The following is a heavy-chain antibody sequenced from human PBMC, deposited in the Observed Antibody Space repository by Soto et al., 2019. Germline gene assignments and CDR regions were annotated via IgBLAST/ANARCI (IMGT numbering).Heavy chain of an antibody. CDR3: ATDPRNKGFHP. Sequence: EGQLVESGGGSVQPGGSLRLSCAASGFTFSDYWMHWVRQVPGKGLVWVSCINGDGTSTRYADSVRGRFTISRDNAKNTLNVQTNSLRADDTPVYNCATDPRNKGFHPWGQGTLVTVSS. CDR2: INGDGTST. V-gene: IGHV3-74*01. D-gene: IGHD4-4*01. CDR1: GFTFSDYW. J-gene: IGHJ5*02.